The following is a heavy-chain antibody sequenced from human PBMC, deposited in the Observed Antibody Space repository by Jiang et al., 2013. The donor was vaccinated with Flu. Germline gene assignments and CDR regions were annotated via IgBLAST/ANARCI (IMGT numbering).Heavy chain of an antibody. CDR2: NTHSGNT. CDR1: GGPVSSPT. CDR3: TRSPGRYFFDS. V-gene: IGHV4-34*01. J-gene: IGHJ4*02. D-gene: IGHD1-26*01. Sequence: PSETLSLTCVVYGGPVSSPTGTGSASPHGKGLEWIGENTHSGNTKYNPSLKSRVTISVDTSKNQFSLKLTSVTAADTALYYCTRSPGRYFFDSWGQGTLVTVSS.